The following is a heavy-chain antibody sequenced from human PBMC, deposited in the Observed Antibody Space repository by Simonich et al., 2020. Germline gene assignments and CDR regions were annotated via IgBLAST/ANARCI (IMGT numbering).Heavy chain of an antibody. D-gene: IGHD4-4*01. Sequence: EVQLVESGGGLVQPGGSLRLSCAASGFTFSSYWMHWVRHAPGKGLVWVSRINGDGRSTSYADSVKGRFTISRDNAKNTLYLQMNSLRAEDTAVYYCARDYSNYDAFDIWGQGTMVTVSS. J-gene: IGHJ3*02. V-gene: IGHV3-74*01. CDR2: INGDGRST. CDR3: ARDYSNYDAFDI. CDR1: GFTFSSYW.